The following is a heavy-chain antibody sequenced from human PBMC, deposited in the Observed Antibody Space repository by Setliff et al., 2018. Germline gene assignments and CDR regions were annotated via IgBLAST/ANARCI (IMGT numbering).Heavy chain of an antibody. V-gene: IGHV4-61*09. CDR1: GASISSGSYY. D-gene: IGHD3-3*01. CDR2: IHSSGSA. Sequence: SETLSLTCTVSGASISSGSYYWSWIRQPAGKGLEWIGHIHSSGSANYNSSLESRLTMTLDPSKKQFSLKLRSVTAADTAVYFCARVTGFSYMDVWGKGTTVTVSS. J-gene: IGHJ6*03. CDR3: ARVTGFSYMDV.